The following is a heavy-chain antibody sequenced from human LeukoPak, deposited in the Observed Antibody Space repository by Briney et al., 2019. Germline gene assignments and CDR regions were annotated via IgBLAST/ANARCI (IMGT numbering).Heavy chain of an antibody. V-gene: IGHV3-21*01. CDR2: ISSSSSYI. J-gene: IGHJ4*02. D-gene: IGHD3-10*01. Sequence: GGSLRLSCAASGFTFSSYSMNWVRQAPGKGLEWVSSISSSSSYIYYADSVKGRFPISRDNAKNSLYLQMNSLRAEDTAVYYCARDRVVRGENSRPYYFDYWGQGTLVTVSS. CDR3: ARDRVVRGENSRPYYFDY. CDR1: GFTFSSYS.